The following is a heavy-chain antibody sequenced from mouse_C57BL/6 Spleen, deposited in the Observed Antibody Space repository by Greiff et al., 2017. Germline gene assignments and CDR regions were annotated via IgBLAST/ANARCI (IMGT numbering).Heavy chain of an antibody. CDR3: ANYYSSSYAWFAY. D-gene: IGHD1-1*01. CDR1: GYSFTGYY. CDR2: INPSTGGT. V-gene: IGHV1-42*01. Sequence: EVQLQQSGPELVKPGASVKISCKASGYSFTGYYMNWVKQSPEKSLDWIGEINPSTGGTTYNQKFKAKATLTVDKSSSTAYMQLTSLTSEDSAVYYCANYYSSSYAWFAYWGQGTLVTVSA. J-gene: IGHJ3*01.